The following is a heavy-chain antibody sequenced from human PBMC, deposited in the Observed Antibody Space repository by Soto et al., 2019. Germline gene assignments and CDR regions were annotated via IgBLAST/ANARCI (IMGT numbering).Heavy chain of an antibody. Sequence: GGSLRLSCAASGFTFSSYAMSWVRQAPGKGLEWVSAISGSGGSTYYADSVKGRFTISRDNSKNTLYLQMNSLRAEDTAVYYCAKEAGYCSGGSCPFEYWGQGTLVTVSS. D-gene: IGHD2-15*01. CDR3: AKEAGYCSGGSCPFEY. V-gene: IGHV3-23*01. CDR2: ISGSGGST. CDR1: GFTFSSYA. J-gene: IGHJ4*02.